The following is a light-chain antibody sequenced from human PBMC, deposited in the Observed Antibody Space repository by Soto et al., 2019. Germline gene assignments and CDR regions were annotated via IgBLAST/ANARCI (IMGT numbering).Light chain of an antibody. CDR2: DVS. Sequence: QSALTQAASVSGSPGQSIAISCTGTSSDVGTYSFVSWYQQHPGKAPKLLIYDVSNRPSGVSNRFSGSKSGNTASLTISGLQAEDEADYYCSSYTSSTVVFGGGTKLTVL. J-gene: IGLJ2*01. CDR1: SSDVGTYSF. V-gene: IGLV2-14*03. CDR3: SSYTSSTVV.